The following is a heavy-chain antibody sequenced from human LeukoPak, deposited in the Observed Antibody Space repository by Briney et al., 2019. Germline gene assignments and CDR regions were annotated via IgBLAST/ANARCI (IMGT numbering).Heavy chain of an antibody. CDR1: GFTFSSYA. V-gene: IGHV3-30*04. CDR3: AKDRSGSYSQGLDY. Sequence: GGSLRLSCAASGFTFSSYAMHWVRQAPGKGLEWVAVISYDGSNKYYADSVKGRFTISRDNSKNTLYLQMNSLRAEDTAVYYCAKDRSGSYSQGLDYWGQGTLVTVSS. D-gene: IGHD1-26*01. CDR2: ISYDGSNK. J-gene: IGHJ4*02.